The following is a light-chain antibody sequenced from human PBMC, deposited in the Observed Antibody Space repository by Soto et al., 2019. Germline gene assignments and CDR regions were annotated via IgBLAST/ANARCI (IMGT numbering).Light chain of an antibody. CDR1: QSVSSSY. CDR3: QQYGSSPRK. J-gene: IGKJ1*01. Sequence: EIVWTQSPGTLSLAPGERATLSCRASQSVSSSYLAWYQQKPGQAPRLLIYDASRRATGIPDRVSGSGSGTDFTLTICRLEPEDFAVYYCQQYGSSPRKFGQGNKVEIK. CDR2: DAS. V-gene: IGKV3-20*01.